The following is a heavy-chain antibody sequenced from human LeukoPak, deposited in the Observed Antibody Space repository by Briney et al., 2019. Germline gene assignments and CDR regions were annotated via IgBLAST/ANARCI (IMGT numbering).Heavy chain of an antibody. V-gene: IGHV1-2*02. CDR2: INPNSGGT. CDR1: GYTFTGYY. Sequence: ASVKVSCKASGYTFTGYYMHWVRQAPGQGLEWMGWINPNSGGTNYAQKFQGRVTMTRDTSISTAYMELSRLRSDDTAVYYCARDTSLRYFDWLFQPAGYFDYWGQGTLVTVSS. CDR3: ARDTSLRYFDWLFQPAGYFDY. D-gene: IGHD3-9*01. J-gene: IGHJ4*02.